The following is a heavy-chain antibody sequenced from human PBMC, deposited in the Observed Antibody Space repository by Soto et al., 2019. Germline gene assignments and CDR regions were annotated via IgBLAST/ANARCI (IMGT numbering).Heavy chain of an antibody. Sequence: SETLCVTCAVSGYSISSGYYWGWIRQPPGKGLAWIGSIYLSGSTYYNPSLKSRVTISVDTSKNQFSLKLSSVTAADTAVYYCASRMGYQLLFPPNHREYGMDVCGQGTTVT. CDR2: IYLSGST. CDR1: GYSISSGYY. V-gene: IGHV4-38-2*01. CDR3: ASRMGYQLLFPPNHREYGMDV. J-gene: IGHJ6*02. D-gene: IGHD2-2*01.